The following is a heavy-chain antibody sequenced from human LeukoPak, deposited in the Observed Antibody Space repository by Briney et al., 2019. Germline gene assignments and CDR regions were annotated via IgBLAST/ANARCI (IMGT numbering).Heavy chain of an antibody. CDR1: GFTFSSYS. D-gene: IGHD3-10*01. CDR2: ISSSSSYI. J-gene: IGHJ4*02. Sequence: GGSLRLSCAASGFTFSSYSMNWVRQAPGKGLEWVSSISSSSSYIYYADSVKGRFTISRDNAKSSLYLQMSSLRAEDTAVYYCASHYYGSGTYYNDYWGQGTLVTVSS. CDR3: ASHYYGSGTYYNDY. V-gene: IGHV3-21*01.